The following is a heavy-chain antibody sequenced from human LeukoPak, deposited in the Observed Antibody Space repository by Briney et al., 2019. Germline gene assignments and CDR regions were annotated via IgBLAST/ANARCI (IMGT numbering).Heavy chain of an antibody. V-gene: IGHV3-53*01. CDR1: GFTVSSNY. CDR3: ARGRRGDYYYYYYGMDV. Sequence: GGSLRLSCAASGFTVSSNYMSWVRQAPVKGLEWVSVIYSGGSTYYADSVKGRFTISRDNSKNTLYLQMNSLRAGDTAVYYCARGRRGDYYYYYYGMDVWGQGTTVTVSS. J-gene: IGHJ6*02. CDR2: IYSGGST. D-gene: IGHD3-16*01.